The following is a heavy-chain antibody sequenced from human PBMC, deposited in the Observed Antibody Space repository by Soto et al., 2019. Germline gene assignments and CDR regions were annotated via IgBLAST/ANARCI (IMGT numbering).Heavy chain of an antibody. CDR1: GYSFSDYH. Sequence: ASVKVSCKASGYSFSDYHIHWVRQAPGQGLEWLGRINPKSGGTSSAQKFQGWVTMTRDTSIGTAYMELTRLRSDDTAVYFCARGHSTDCSNGVCSLFYNHEMEVWGQGTTVSVSS. V-gene: IGHV1-2*04. CDR2: INPKSGGT. CDR3: ARGHSTDCSNGVCSLFYNHEMEV. J-gene: IGHJ6*01. D-gene: IGHD2-8*01.